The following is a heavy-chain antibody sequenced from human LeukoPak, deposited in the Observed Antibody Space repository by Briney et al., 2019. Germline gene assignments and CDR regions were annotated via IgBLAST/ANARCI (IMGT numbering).Heavy chain of an antibody. Sequence: PGGSLRLSCAASGFTFGSYEMNWVRQAPGKGLEWVSYISSSGGSIYYADSVKGRFTISRDSAKNLLYLQMNSLRAEDTAVYFCARDRGDYTATYSPHYGLDVWGQGTTVTVSS. J-gene: IGHJ6*02. D-gene: IGHD3-3*01. CDR1: GFTFGSYE. CDR3: ARDRGDYTATYSPHYGLDV. V-gene: IGHV3-48*03. CDR2: ISSSGGSI.